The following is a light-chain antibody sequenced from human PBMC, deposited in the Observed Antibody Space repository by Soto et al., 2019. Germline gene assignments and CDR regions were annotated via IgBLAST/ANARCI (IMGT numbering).Light chain of an antibody. Sequence: DIQMTHSRTSLSASVGDRVTITCRASQGIRNYVAWYQQIPGKAPKLLIYAASTLQSGVPSRFSGSGSGTDFTLTINGLQPEDVATYSCQKYSSVPVFGPGTKVEIK. CDR1: QGIRNY. J-gene: IGKJ3*01. CDR2: AAS. CDR3: QKYSSVPV. V-gene: IGKV1-27*01.